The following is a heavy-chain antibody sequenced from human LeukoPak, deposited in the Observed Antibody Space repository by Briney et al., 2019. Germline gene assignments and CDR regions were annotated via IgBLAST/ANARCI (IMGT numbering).Heavy chain of an antibody. CDR2: IYYSGST. J-gene: IGHJ5*02. Sequence: QPSETLSLTCAVSGGSISSSSYYWGWIRQPPGKGLEWIGSIYYSGSTYYNPSLKSRVTISVDASKNQFSLKLSSVTAADTAVYYCARGRYSSSWYPKFDPWGQGTLVTVSS. CDR3: ARGRYSSSWYPKFDP. V-gene: IGHV4-39*07. CDR1: GGSISSSSYY. D-gene: IGHD6-13*01.